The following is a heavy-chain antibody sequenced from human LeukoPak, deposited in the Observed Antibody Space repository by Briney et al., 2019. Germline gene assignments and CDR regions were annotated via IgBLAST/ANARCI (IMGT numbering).Heavy chain of an antibody. D-gene: IGHD2-8*01. V-gene: IGHV5-51*01. CDR1: GYTFTNYW. J-gene: IGHJ5*02. CDR2: IYPGDSDP. CDR3: ARHPYYTYCTNSDCYRWFDP. Sequence: GESLKISCKGSGYTFTNYWIAWVRQTPGKGLEWMGIIYPGDSDPRYSPSFQGQVTISVDNSITTAYLQWSSLKASDTAMYYCARHPYYTYCTNSDCYRWFDPWGQGTLVTVSS.